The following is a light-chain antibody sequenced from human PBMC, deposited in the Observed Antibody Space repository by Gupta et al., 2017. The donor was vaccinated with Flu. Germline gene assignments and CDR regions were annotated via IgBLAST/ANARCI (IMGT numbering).Light chain of an antibody. CDR2: GAS. CDR3: QQYGSSPLT. CDR1: QSISSRY. J-gene: IGKJ4*01. V-gene: IGKV3-20*01. Sequence: EIVLTQSPGTLSLSPGERATLSCRASQSISSRYLAGYQQRPGQAPRLLIYGASSRATGIPDRFSGSGSGTDFTLTISRLEPEDSAVYYCQQYGSSPLTFGGGTKMEIK.